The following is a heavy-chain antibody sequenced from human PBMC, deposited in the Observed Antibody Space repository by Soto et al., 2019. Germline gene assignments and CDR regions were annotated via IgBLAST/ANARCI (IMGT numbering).Heavy chain of an antibody. CDR3: VKGLNIDYNSGWFYFDY. CDR2: ISWSGNNM. Sequence: EVQLVESGGGLVQPGRSLRLSCAASGFPFDDYAMYWVRQTPGKGLEWVSGISWSGNNMDYRDSVKGRFTISRDNAKNSLYLQVNSLRVEDTALYYCVKGLNIDYNSGWFYFDYWGQGIVVTVSS. J-gene: IGHJ4*02. CDR1: GFPFDDYA. D-gene: IGHD6-19*01. V-gene: IGHV3-9*01.